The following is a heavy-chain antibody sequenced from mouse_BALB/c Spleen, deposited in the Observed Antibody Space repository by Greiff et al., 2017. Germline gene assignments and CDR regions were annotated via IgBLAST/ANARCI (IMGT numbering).Heavy chain of an antibody. Sequence: EVKVVESGGGLVQPGGSRKLSCAASGFTFSSFGMHWVRQAPEKGLEWVAYISSGSSTIYYADTVKGRFTISRDNPKNTLFLQMTSLRSEDTAMYYCARSHFGSSWGYAMDYWGQGTSVTVSA. V-gene: IGHV5-17*02. J-gene: IGHJ4*01. CDR3: ARSHFGSSWGYAMDY. CDR1: GFTFSSFG. D-gene: IGHD1-1*01. CDR2: ISSGSSTI.